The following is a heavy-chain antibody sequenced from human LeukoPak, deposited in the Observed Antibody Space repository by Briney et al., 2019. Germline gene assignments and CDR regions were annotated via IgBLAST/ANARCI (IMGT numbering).Heavy chain of an antibody. Sequence: PSETLSLTCVVSSGSLSTHHWSWIRQSPGRGLEWIGYISDSGSTNYNPSLKSRVTISVDTSKNQFSLMLSSVTAADTAVYYCARGYDSSAYYPFNYWGQGTLVTDSS. CDR3: ARGYDSSAYYPFNY. J-gene: IGHJ4*02. CDR1: SGSLSTHH. D-gene: IGHD3-22*01. CDR2: ISDSGST. V-gene: IGHV4-59*11.